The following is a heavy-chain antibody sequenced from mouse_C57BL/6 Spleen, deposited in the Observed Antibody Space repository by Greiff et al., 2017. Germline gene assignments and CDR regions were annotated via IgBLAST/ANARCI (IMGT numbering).Heavy chain of an antibody. J-gene: IGHJ4*01. CDR1: GYTFTDYY. Sequence: VQLQQSGPELVKPGASVKISCKASGYTFTDYYMNWVKQSHGKSLEWIGDINPNNGGTSYNQKFKGKATLTVDKSSSTAYMELRSLTSEDSAVYYCASRDYDDYAMDYWGQGTSVTVSS. CDR3: ASRDYDDYAMDY. D-gene: IGHD2-4*01. V-gene: IGHV1-26*01. CDR2: INPNNGGT.